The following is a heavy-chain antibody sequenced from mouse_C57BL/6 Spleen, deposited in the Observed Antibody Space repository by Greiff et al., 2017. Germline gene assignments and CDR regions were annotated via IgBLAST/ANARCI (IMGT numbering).Heavy chain of an antibody. V-gene: IGHV1-81*01. Sequence: VQLQQSGAELARPGASVKLSCKASGYTFTSYGISWVKQRTGQGLEWIGEIYPRSGNTYYNEKFKGKATLTADKSSSTAYMELRSLTSDDSAVYFCARDRYGNYDFYAMDYWGQGTSVTVSS. D-gene: IGHD2-10*02. CDR3: ARDRYGNYDFYAMDY. CDR1: GYTFTSYG. J-gene: IGHJ4*01. CDR2: IYPRSGNT.